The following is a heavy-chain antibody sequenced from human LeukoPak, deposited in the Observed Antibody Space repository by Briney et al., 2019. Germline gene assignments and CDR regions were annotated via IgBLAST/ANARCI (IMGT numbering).Heavy chain of an antibody. Sequence: GGSLRLSCAASGFTFDDYAMHWVRQAPGKGLEWVSGISWNSGSIGYADPVKGRFTISRDNAKNSLFLQMNSLRAEDMALYYCAKDKYYYDSSGLFDYWGQGTLVTVSS. CDR1: GFTFDDYA. CDR3: AKDKYYYDSSGLFDY. CDR2: ISWNSGSI. J-gene: IGHJ4*02. V-gene: IGHV3-9*03. D-gene: IGHD3-22*01.